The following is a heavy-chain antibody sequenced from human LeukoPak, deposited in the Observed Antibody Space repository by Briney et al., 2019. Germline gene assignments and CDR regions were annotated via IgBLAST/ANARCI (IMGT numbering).Heavy chain of an antibody. CDR2: IKQDGSEK. V-gene: IGHV3-7*01. CDR3: ARERPPLGFDY. Sequence: PGGSLRLXCAASGFTFSSYWMRWVRLAPGKGLEWVANIKQDGSEKYYVDSVKGRFTISRDNAKNSLYLQMNSLRAEDTAVYYCARERPPLGFDYWGQGTLVTVSS. J-gene: IGHJ4*02. CDR1: GFTFSSYW.